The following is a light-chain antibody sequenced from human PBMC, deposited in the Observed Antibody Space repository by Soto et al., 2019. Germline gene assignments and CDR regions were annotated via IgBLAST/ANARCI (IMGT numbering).Light chain of an antibody. CDR1: QSGGSSF. J-gene: IGKJ2*01. Sequence: EIVLTQSPGTLSLSPGERATLSCRASQSGGSSFLARYQQKPGQAPRLLIYVASSRATGIPDRFSGSGSGTDFPPPISRPVPEGSAVYYCHRYGSSARTFGQGSRLEIK. CDR2: VAS. CDR3: HRYGSSART. V-gene: IGKV3-20*01.